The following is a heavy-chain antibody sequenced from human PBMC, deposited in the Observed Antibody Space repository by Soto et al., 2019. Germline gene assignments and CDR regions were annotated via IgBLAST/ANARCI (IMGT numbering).Heavy chain of an antibody. CDR3: AFDKVGATSLHVFDI. CDR2: IMPGSSHI. Sequence: PGGSLRLSCGASGFTFSIYSMIWFRQAPGKGLEWVSYIMPGSSHIFYADSVKGRFTISRDNAKNPLYLQMNSLRAEDTAVYYCAFDKVGATSLHVFDIRAQRTTVTVSS. CDR1: GFTFSIYS. J-gene: IGHJ3*02. D-gene: IGHD1-26*01. V-gene: IGHV3-48*01.